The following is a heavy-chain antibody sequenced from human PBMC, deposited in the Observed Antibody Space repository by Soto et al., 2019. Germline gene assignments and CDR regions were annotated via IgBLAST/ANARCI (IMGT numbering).Heavy chain of an antibody. CDR1: GGTFSSYA. V-gene: IGHV1-69*01. CDR3: AMKSGSWYRKGVNFDY. Sequence: QVQLVQSGAEVKKPGSSVKVSCKASGGTFSSYAISWVRQAPGQGLEWMGGIIPIFGTANYAQKFQGRVTITADESTSTAYMELSCLRSEDTAVYYCAMKSGSWYRKGVNFDYWGQGTLVTVSS. J-gene: IGHJ4*02. D-gene: IGHD6-13*01. CDR2: IIPIFGTA.